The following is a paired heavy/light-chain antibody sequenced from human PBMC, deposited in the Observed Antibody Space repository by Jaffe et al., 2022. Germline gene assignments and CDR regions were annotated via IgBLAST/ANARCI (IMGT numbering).Heavy chain of an antibody. CDR1: ADSVSTNNAA. CDR2: TYYRSKWYN. V-gene: IGHV6-1*01. D-gene: IGHD4-17*01. CDR3: ARDHRSGTLTMYAFDI. Sequence: QVKLQQSGPGLVKPSQTLSLTCAISADSVSTNNAAWNWIRQSPSRGLEWLGRTYYRSKWYNEYAVSVKSRITINPDTSKNQFSLQLNSVTPEDTAVYYCARDHRSGTLTMYAFDIWGQGTMVTVSS. J-gene: IGHJ3*02.
Light chain of an antibody. CDR2: WNN. V-gene: IGLV1-47*01. J-gene: IGLJ3*02. Sequence: QSVLTQSPSASGTPGQRVTISCSGSSSNIGSNNVYWYQQLPGTAPKLLIYWNNQRPSGVPDRFSGSKSGTSVFLAISGLRSEDEADYYCATWDDSLSGWVFGGGTKLTVL. CDR1: SSNIGSNN. CDR3: ATWDDSLSGWV.